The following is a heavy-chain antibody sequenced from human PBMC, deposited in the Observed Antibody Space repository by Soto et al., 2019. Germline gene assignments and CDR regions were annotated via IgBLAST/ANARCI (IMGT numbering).Heavy chain of an antibody. J-gene: IGHJ4*02. V-gene: IGHV3-30-3*01. CDR1: GFTFRSHA. D-gene: IGHD6-19*01. Sequence: GALRLSCAASGFTFRSHAMHWVRQAPGKGLDWVSIISYDGSNKYDADSVKGRFTISRDNSKNTLYLQMNSLRAEDTAVYYCARGSSIWAISVAGKTPQFEYWGQGILVPVSS. CDR3: ARGSSIWAISVAGKTPQFEY. CDR2: ISYDGSNK.